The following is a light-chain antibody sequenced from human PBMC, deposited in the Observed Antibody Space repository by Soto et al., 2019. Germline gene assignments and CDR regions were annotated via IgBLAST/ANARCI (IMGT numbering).Light chain of an antibody. Sequence: QLVLTQPPSASGTPGQRVTISCSGSSFNIGRNPVNWYQQFPGTAPKLLIYTNDQRPSGVPDRFSGSKSGTSASLAISGLQSEDEADYYCAAWDDSLNGGVFGGGTKLTV. J-gene: IGLJ3*02. V-gene: IGLV1-44*01. CDR3: AAWDDSLNGGV. CDR2: TND. CDR1: SFNIGRNP.